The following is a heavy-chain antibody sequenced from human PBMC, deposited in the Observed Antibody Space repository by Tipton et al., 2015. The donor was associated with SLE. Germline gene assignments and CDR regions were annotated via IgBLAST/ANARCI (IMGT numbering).Heavy chain of an antibody. V-gene: IGHV1-18*01. Sequence: QSGPEGKKPGASVKVSCKASGYTFTSYGISWVRQAPGQGLEWMGWISAYNGNTNYAQKLQGRVTMTTDTSTSTAYMELRSMRSDDTAVYYCARDRAPSPVAGFPFDIWGQGTMVTVSS. CDR2: ISAYNGNT. D-gene: IGHD6-19*01. CDR3: ARDRAPSPVAGFPFDI. J-gene: IGHJ3*02. CDR1: GYTFTSYG.